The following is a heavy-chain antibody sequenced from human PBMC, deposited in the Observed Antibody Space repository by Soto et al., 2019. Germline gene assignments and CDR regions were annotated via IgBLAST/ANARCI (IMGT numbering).Heavy chain of an antibody. CDR3: AKAHRGSLMVPFDY. Sequence: AGGSLRLSCAASGFTFSSYAMSWVRQAPGKGLEWVSTITASGGRTYYADSVKGRFTISRDNSKNALYLQMNSLRAEDTAAYYCAKAHRGSLMVPFDYWGQGTLVTVSS. CDR2: ITASGGRT. J-gene: IGHJ4*02. D-gene: IGHD6-13*01. V-gene: IGHV3-23*01. CDR1: GFTFSSYA.